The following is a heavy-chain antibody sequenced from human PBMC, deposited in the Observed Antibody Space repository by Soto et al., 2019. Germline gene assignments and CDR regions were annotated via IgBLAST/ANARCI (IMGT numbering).Heavy chain of an antibody. J-gene: IGHJ4*02. D-gene: IGHD4-17*01. CDR3: ARDRKWYDYGPFFDY. Sequence: PSETLSLTCTVSGGSVSSGSYYWSWIRQPPGKGLEWIGYIYYSGSTNYNPSLKSRVTISVDTSKNQFSLKLSSVTAADTAVYYCARDRKWYDYGPFFDYWGQGTLVTVSS. CDR1: GGSVSSGSYY. V-gene: IGHV4-61*01. CDR2: IYYSGST.